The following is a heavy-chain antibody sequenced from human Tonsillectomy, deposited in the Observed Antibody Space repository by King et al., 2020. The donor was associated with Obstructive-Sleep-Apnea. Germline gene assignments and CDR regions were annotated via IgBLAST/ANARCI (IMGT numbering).Heavy chain of an antibody. V-gene: IGHV3-66*01. J-gene: IGHJ6*02. Sequence: VQLVESRGGLVQSGGSLRLTCAASGFSVSSHYMSWVRQVPGKGLEWVSLLYVGGSTYYTDSVKGRFTISRDNSKNTLFLQMNSLRVDDTAVYYCARDFNSGWGNYGMDVWGQGTTVTVSS. D-gene: IGHD6-19*01. CDR2: LYVGGST. CDR1: GFSVSSHY. CDR3: ARDFNSGWGNYGMDV.